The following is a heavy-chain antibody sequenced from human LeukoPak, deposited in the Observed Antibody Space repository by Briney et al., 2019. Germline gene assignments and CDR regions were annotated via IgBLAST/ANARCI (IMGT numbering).Heavy chain of an antibody. CDR2: IKQDGSEK. Sequence: GGSLRLSCVASGFTCSSSWMSWVRQAPGKGLECVANIKQDGSEKSYVESVRGRFTISRYNAKNSLYLQLNSLRAEDTALYYCARDNPPDYWGQGTLVTVSS. V-gene: IGHV3-7*03. CDR3: ARDNPPDY. J-gene: IGHJ4*02. CDR1: GFTCSSSW.